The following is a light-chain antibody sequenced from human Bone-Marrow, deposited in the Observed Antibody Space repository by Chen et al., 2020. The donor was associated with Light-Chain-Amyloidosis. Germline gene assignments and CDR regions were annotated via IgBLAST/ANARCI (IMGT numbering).Light chain of an antibody. CDR3: QQYYSTPWT. Sequence: DIVMTQSPDSLAVSLGERATINCKSSQSVLYSSNNKNYLAWYQQKPGQPPKLLIYWASTRESGVHDRFRGSGSGKDFTITISRLQAEDVALYYCQQYYSTPWTYGQGTKVEIK. J-gene: IGKJ1*01. CDR1: QSVLYSSNNKNY. CDR2: WAS. V-gene: IGKV4-1*01.